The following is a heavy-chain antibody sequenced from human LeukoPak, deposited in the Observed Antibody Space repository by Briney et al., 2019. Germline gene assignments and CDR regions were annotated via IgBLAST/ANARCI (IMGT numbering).Heavy chain of an antibody. V-gene: IGHV4-31*03. CDR1: GGSISSGGYY. CDR2: IYYSGST. CDR3: ASGSPYYDMGWFDP. J-gene: IGHJ5*02. Sequence: SETLSLTCTVSGGSISSGGYYWSWIRQHPGKGLEWIGYIYYSGSTYYNPSLKSRVTISVDTSKNQFSLKLSSVTAADTAVYYCASGSPYYDMGWFDPWGQGTLVTVSS. D-gene: IGHD3-9*01.